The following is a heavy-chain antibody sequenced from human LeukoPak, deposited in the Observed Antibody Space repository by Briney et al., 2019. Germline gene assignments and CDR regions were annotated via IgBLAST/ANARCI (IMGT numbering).Heavy chain of an antibody. CDR2: ISGYNTNT. J-gene: IGHJ4*02. CDR1: GYTFTRFG. CDR3: VRGGYSGYDTPDYFDY. V-gene: IGHV1-18*01. D-gene: IGHD5-12*01. Sequence: ASVKVSCEASGYTFTRFGISWVRQAPGQGLEWMGWISGYNTNTNYAQKFQGRVTMTTDTSTTTAYMELRSLRYDDTAVYYCVRGGYSGYDTPDYFDYWGQGTLVTVSS.